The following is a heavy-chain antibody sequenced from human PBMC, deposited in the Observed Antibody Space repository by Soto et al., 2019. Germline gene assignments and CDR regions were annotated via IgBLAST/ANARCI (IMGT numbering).Heavy chain of an antibody. J-gene: IGHJ6*02. D-gene: IGHD3-10*01. CDR3: ARDQYYYGSGSYPYYYYGMDV. CDR2: ISSSGSTI. CDR1: GFTFSDYY. V-gene: IGHV3-11*01. Sequence: QVQLVESGGGLVKPGGSLRLSCAASGFTFSDYYMSWIRQAPGKGLEWVSNISSSGSTIYYADSVKGRFTISRDNAKNSLYLQMNSLRAEDTAVYYCARDQYYYGSGSYPYYYYGMDVWGQGTTVTVSS.